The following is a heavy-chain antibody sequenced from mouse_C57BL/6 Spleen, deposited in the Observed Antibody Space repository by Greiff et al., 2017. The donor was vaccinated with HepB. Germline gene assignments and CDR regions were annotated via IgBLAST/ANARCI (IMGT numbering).Heavy chain of an antibody. D-gene: IGHD1-1*01. Sequence: EVQLQQSGAELVRPGASVKLSCTASGFNIKDDYMHWVKQRPEQGLEWIGWIDPENGDTEYASKFQGKATITAATSSNTAYLQLSSLTSEDNAVYYCTTVYYGSSYGWFAYWGQGTLVTVSA. J-gene: IGHJ3*01. CDR3: TTVYYGSSYGWFAY. CDR2: IDPENGDT. CDR1: GFNIKDDY. V-gene: IGHV14-4*01.